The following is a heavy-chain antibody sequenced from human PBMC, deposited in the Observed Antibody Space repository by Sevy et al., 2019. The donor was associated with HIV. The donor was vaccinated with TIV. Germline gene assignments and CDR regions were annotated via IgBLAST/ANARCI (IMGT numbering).Heavy chain of an antibody. Sequence: GGSLRLSCAASGFTFSSYWMSWVRQAPGKGLEWVANINLDGSMKYYADSVKGRFTVSRDNAKNSLSLQMNSLRAEDTAVYYCARSIAATGPDYWGQGTLVTVSS. D-gene: IGHD6-13*01. CDR3: ARSIAATGPDY. V-gene: IGHV3-7*01. J-gene: IGHJ4*02. CDR1: GFTFSSYW. CDR2: INLDGSMK.